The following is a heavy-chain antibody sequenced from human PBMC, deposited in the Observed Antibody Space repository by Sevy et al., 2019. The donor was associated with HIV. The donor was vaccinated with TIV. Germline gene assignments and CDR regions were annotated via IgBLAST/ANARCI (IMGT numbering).Heavy chain of an antibody. V-gene: IGHV3-74*01. CDR3: ARDRGLATPFDS. CDR2: ITTDATNT. J-gene: IGHJ4*02. Sequence: GGSLRLSCAASGFTFSTYWMHWVRQAPGKGLVWVSCITTDATNTDYADSVRGRFTNSRDNAKNPLYLQMSSLRAEDTAVYYCARDRGLATPFDSWGQGTLVTVSS. D-gene: IGHD1-1*01. CDR1: GFTFSTYW.